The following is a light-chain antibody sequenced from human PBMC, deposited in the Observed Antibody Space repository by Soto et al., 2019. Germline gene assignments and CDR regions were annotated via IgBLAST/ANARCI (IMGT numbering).Light chain of an antibody. CDR3: MQGTHWPLT. Sequence: DVVMTQSPLSLSVTLGQPASISCWSSQSIVYSDGHAYLNWFHQRPGQSPRRLIYQVSKRDSGVPDRFSGRGSGTDFALKISRVEAEDVGVYYCMQGTHWPLTFGRGTKVEIK. CDR2: QVS. V-gene: IGKV2-30*01. CDR1: QSIVYSDGHAY. J-gene: IGKJ1*01.